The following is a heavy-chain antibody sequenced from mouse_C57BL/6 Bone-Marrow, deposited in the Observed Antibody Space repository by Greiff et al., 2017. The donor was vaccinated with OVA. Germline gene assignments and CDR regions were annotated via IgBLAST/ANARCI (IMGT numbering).Heavy chain of an antibody. V-gene: IGHV1-15*01. CDR3: TGGYSNYYAMDD. J-gene: IGHJ4*01. Sequence: QVQLQQSGAELVRPGASVTLSCKASGYTFTDYEMHWVKQTPVHGLEWIGAIDPETGGTAYNQKFKGKAILTADKSSSTAYMELRSLTSEDAAVCYCTGGYSNYYAMDDWGQGTSVTVSS. CDR2: IDPETGGT. D-gene: IGHD2-5*01. CDR1: GYTFTDYE.